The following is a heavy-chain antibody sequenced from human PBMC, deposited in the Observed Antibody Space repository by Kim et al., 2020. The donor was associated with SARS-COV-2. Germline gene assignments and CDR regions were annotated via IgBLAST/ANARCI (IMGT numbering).Heavy chain of an antibody. CDR3: ARESVAAAAFDI. D-gene: IGHD6-19*01. Sequence: GGSLRLSCAASGFTFSSYAMHWVRQAPGKGLEWVAVISYDGSNKYYADSVKGRFTISRDNSKNTLYLQMNSLRAEDTAVYYCARESVAAAAFDIWGQGT. V-gene: IGHV3-30*04. J-gene: IGHJ3*02. CDR2: ISYDGSNK. CDR1: GFTFSSYA.